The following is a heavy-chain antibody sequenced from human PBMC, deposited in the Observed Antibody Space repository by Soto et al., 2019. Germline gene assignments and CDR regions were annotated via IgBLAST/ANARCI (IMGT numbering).Heavy chain of an antibody. D-gene: IGHD1-7*01. CDR1: GGSISSYY. CDR3: ARAPRGNYAFDI. CDR2: IYYSGST. Sequence: PSETLSLTCTVSGGSISSYYWSWIRQPPGKGLEWIGYIYYSGSTNYNPSLKSRVTISVDTSKNQFSLKLSSVTAADTAVYYCARAPRGNYAFDIWGQGTMVTVSS. V-gene: IGHV4-59*01. J-gene: IGHJ3*02.